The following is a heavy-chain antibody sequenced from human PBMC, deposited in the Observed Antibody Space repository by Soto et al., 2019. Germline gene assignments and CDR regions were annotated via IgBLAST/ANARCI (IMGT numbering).Heavy chain of an antibody. CDR1: GGTFSSYA. D-gene: IGHD6-13*01. V-gene: IGHV1-69*12. J-gene: IGHJ4*02. CDR2: IIPIFGTA. Sequence: QVQLVQSGAEVKKPGSSVKVSCKASGGTFSSYAISWVRQAPGQGLEWMGGIIPIFGTANYAQKFQGRVTITADESTSTAYKELSRLRSEDTAVYYCARSPVGRSSSSDFDYWGQGTLVTVSS. CDR3: ARSPVGRSSSSDFDY.